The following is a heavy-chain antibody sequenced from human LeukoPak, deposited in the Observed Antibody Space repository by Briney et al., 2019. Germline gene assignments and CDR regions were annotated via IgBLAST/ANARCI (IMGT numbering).Heavy chain of an antibody. J-gene: IGHJ4*02. CDR2: IDKSGGTT. Sequence: GGSLRLSCAASGFTFSSYYMSWARQAPGKGLDWVSGIDKSGGTTYYADSVKGRFTISRDNSKNTLYLQMTSLRAEDTAVYYCAKDLSWWGSDCWGQGILVTVSS. CDR3: AKDLSWWGSDC. CDR1: GFTFSSYY. D-gene: IGHD2-21*01. V-gene: IGHV3-23*01.